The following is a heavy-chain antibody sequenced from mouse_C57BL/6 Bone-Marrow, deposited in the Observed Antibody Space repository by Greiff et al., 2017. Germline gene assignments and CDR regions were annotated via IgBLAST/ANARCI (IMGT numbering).Heavy chain of an antibody. CDR2: INPSSGYT. CDR1: GYTFTSYT. CDR3: SRGITTKEFAY. Sequence: VKLMESGAELARPGASVKMSCKASGYTFTSYTMHWVQQRPGPGLEWIGYINPSSGYTKYNQKFKDKATLTADKSSSTAYMQLSSLTSEDTAVYYCSRGITTKEFAYWGQGTLVTGSA. V-gene: IGHV1-4*01. J-gene: IGHJ3*01. D-gene: IGHD2-4*01.